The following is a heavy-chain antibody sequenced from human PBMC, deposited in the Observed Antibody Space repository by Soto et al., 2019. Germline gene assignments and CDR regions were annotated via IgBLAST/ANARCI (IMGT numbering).Heavy chain of an antibody. CDR1: GFTFSDYY. J-gene: IGHJ6*02. D-gene: IGHD2-2*01. Sequence: PGGSLRLSCAASGFTFSDYYMSWIRQAPGKGLEWVSYISSSSSYTNYADSVKGRFTISRDNAKNSLYLQMNSLRAEDTAAYYCARRLRGGYCSSTSCYPSAYYYGMDVWGQGTTVTVSS. CDR2: ISSSSSYT. CDR3: ARRLRGGYCSSTSCYPSAYYYGMDV. V-gene: IGHV3-11*06.